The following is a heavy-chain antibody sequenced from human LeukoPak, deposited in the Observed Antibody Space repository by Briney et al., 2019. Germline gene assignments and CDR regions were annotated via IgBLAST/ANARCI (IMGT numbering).Heavy chain of an antibody. D-gene: IGHD6-19*01. CDR2: ISYDGSNK. Sequence: PGRSLRLSCAASGFTFSTYAMHWVRQAPGEGLEWVAVISYDGSNKYYADSVKGRFTISRDNSKSTLYLQMNSLRAEDTAVYYCARDRRSTVAGTVAFDYWGQGTLVTVSS. CDR1: GFTFSTYA. V-gene: IGHV3-30-3*01. J-gene: IGHJ4*02. CDR3: ARDRRSTVAGTVAFDY.